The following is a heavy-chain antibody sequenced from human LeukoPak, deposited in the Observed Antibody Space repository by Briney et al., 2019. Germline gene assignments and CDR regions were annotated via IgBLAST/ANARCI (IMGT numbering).Heavy chain of an antibody. D-gene: IGHD3-3*01. CDR2: IIPIFGTA. CDR1: GGTFSSYA. J-gene: IGHJ6*03. Sequence: WASVKVSCKASGGTFSSYAISWVRQAPGQGLEWMGGIIPIFGTANYAQKFQGRVTITADKSTSTAYMELSSLRSEDTAVYYCAILRFLEWPQVEYYYYMDVWGKGTTVTVSS. CDR3: AILRFLEWPQVEYYYYMDV. V-gene: IGHV1-69*06.